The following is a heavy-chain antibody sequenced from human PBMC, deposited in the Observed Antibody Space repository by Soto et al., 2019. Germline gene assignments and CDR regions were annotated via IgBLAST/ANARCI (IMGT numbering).Heavy chain of an antibody. V-gene: IGHV3-48*03. Sequence: PGGSLRLSCAASGFAFSNYEMNWVRQAPGKGLEWVSYISLSGSTIYYADSVKGRSTISRDDAKNSLYLQMDSLRADDTAVYYCARESFSASPNFFDYWGQGTLVTVSS. CDR1: GFAFSNYE. D-gene: IGHD3-3*02. CDR3: ARESFSASPNFFDY. CDR2: ISLSGSTI. J-gene: IGHJ4*02.